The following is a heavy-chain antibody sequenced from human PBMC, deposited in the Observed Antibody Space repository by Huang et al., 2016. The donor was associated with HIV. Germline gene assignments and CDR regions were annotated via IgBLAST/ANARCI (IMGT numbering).Heavy chain of an antibody. D-gene: IGHD3-22*01. J-gene: IGHJ4*02. V-gene: IGHV1-18*04. CDR3: GGSSGYWSFDY. CDR2: TSTNNGDT. CDR1: DYPFTSYG. Sequence: QVQLVQSGGEVKKPGASVKVLCKASDYPFTSYGISWVGQAPGKGLDGMGCTSTNNGDTNKPQKFQGRVTMTTDTSTSTAYRELRSLRSDDTAVYYCGGSSGYWSFDYWGQGTLVTVSS.